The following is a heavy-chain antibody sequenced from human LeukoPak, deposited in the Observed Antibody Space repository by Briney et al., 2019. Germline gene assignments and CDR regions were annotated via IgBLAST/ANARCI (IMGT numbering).Heavy chain of an antibody. D-gene: IGHD3-10*01. CDR2: ISYDGSNK. J-gene: IGHJ1*01. CDR3: ARDEDDRSEESLFQH. CDR1: GFTFSSYA. V-gene: IGHV3-30-3*01. Sequence: GRSLRLPCAASGFTFSSYAMHWVRQAPGKGLEWVAVISYDGSNKYYADSVKGRFTISRDNSKNTLYLQMNSLRAEDTAVYYCARDEDDRSEESLFQHWGQGTLVTVSS.